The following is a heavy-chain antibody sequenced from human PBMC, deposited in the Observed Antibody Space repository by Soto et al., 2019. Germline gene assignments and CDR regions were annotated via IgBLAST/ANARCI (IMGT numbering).Heavy chain of an antibody. V-gene: IGHV1-69*13. CDR1: GGTFSSYA. Sequence: ASVKVSCKASGGTFSSYAISWVRQAPGQGLEWMGGIIPIFGTADYAQKFQGRVTITADESTSTAYMELSSLRSEDTAVYYCARRWGTCFDFWGQGTLVTVSS. CDR3: ARRWGTCFDF. J-gene: IGHJ4*02. D-gene: IGHD7-27*01. CDR2: IIPIFGTA.